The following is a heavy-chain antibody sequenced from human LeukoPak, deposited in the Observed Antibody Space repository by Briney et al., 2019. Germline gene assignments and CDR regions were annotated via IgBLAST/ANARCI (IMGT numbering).Heavy chain of an antibody. V-gene: IGHV1-69*04. CDR3: ARDGEWLRFRGNPLDY. J-gene: IGHJ4*02. D-gene: IGHD5-12*01. CDR2: IIPILGIA. CDR1: GGTFSSYA. Sequence: ASVKVSCKASGGTFSSYAISWVRQAPGQGLEWMGRIIPILGIANYAQKLQGRVTITADKSTSTAYMELSSLRSEDTAVYYCARDGEWLRFRGNPLDYWGQGTLVTVSS.